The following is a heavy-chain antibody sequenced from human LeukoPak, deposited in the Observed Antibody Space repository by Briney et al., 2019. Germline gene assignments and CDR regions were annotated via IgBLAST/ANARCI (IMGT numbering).Heavy chain of an antibody. Sequence: GGSLRLSCAASGFTFSKSGMHWVRQAPGKGLEWVANINPDGSNMLYVDSVKGRFTISRDNAKNSLYLQMNNLRAEDTAVYFCVSGFLQWLYWGQGTLVTVSS. CDR1: GFTFSKSG. J-gene: IGHJ4*02. CDR2: INPDGSNM. V-gene: IGHV3-7*01. D-gene: IGHD3-3*01. CDR3: VSGFLQWLY.